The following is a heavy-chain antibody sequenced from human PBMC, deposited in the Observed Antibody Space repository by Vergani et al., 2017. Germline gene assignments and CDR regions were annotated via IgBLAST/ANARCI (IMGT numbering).Heavy chain of an antibody. J-gene: IGHJ4*02. CDR2: ICHTEDT. CDR1: GDSISSNNC. D-gene: IGHD2-2*02. Sequence: QVQLQQWGAGVVKPSGTLSLTCAVSGDSISSNNCWTWVRQPPGKGLEWIGEICHTEDTKYSPSLKSRVTVSVDESRNLFSLRLNSVTAADTAVYYCATIGYRRWGYYFDYWGQGMLVTVSS. CDR3: ATIGYRRWGYYFDY. V-gene: IGHV4-4*02.